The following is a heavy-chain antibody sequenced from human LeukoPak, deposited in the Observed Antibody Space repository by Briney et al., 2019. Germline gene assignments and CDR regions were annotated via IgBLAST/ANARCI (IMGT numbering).Heavy chain of an antibody. CDR2: ISHDGSNK. CDR3: AKDWGFQYASGSYCDY. CDR1: GFTFKNYG. V-gene: IGHV3-30*18. Sequence: PGGSLRLSCEASGFTFKNYGIHWVRQAPGKGLEWVAVISHDGSNKYYADSVRGRLSVSGDNSRNTLYLQMNSLRAEDTAVYYCAKDWGFQYASGSYCDYWGQGTQVTVSS. J-gene: IGHJ4*02. D-gene: IGHD3-10*01.